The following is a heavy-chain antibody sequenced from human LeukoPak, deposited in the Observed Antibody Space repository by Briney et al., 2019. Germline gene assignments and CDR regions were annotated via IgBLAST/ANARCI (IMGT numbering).Heavy chain of an antibody. CDR1: GFTFSSYE. Sequence: PGGSLRLSCAASGFTFSSYEMNWVRQAPGKGLEWVSYISSSGSTIYYADSVKGRFTISRDNAKNSLYLQMNSLRAEDTAVCYCAMIPGIAAAGSYWGQGTLVTVSS. J-gene: IGHJ4*02. CDR2: ISSSGSTI. CDR3: AMIPGIAAAGSY. D-gene: IGHD6-13*01. V-gene: IGHV3-48*03.